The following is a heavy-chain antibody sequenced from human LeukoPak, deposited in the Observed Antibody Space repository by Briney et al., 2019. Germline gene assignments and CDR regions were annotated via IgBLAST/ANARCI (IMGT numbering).Heavy chain of an antibody. J-gene: IGHJ4*02. Sequence: PSETLSLTCTVSGGSISNYYWSWIRQPPGKGLEWIGYIYYSGSTNYNPSVKSRVTISVDTSKNHFSLKLRSVTAADTAVYYCARHRYSSGYYSFYFDYWGQGSLVTVPS. CDR2: IYYSGST. D-gene: IGHD3-22*01. V-gene: IGHV4-59*08. CDR1: GGSISNYY. CDR3: ARHRYSSGYYSFYFDY.